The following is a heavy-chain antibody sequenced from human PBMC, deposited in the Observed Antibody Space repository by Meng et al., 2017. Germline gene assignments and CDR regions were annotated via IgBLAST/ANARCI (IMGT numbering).Heavy chain of an antibody. J-gene: IGHJ4*02. CDR1: GYSISSGY. V-gene: IGHV3-30*03. CDR2: ISYDGSNK. D-gene: IGHD3-10*01. CDR3: ARASMVRGLLYYFDY. Sequence: LSLTCAVSGYSISSGYYWGWIRQPPGKGLEWVAVISYDGSNKYYADSVKGRFTISRDNSKNTLYLQMNSLRAEDTAVYYCARASMVRGLLYYFDYWGQGTLVTVSS.